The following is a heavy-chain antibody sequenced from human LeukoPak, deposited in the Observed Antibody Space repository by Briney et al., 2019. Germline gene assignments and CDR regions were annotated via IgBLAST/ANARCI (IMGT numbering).Heavy chain of an antibody. D-gene: IGHD4-11*01. Sequence: SVKVSCKASGGTFSSYAISWVRLATGQGLEWMGGIIPIFGTANYAQKFQGRVTINTDESTSTAYMELSSLRSEDTAVYYCARERLFYYSNYLFDYWGQGTLVTVSS. CDR3: ARERLFYYSNYLFDY. V-gene: IGHV1-69*05. CDR1: GGTFSSYA. J-gene: IGHJ4*02. CDR2: IIPIFGTA.